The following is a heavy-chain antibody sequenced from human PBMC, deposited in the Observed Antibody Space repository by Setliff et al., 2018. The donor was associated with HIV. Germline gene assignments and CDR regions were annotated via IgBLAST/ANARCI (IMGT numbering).Heavy chain of an antibody. CDR2: IYSSRWS. CDR3: GRHSLYGPAATSALDY. CDR1: GGSISNSSSY. V-gene: IGHV4-39*01. Sequence: KPSETLSLTCTASGGSISNSSSYWGWIRQTPGKGLEWIGSIYSSRWSYYNPSLQSRLTLSIDRSRSQFSLNLRSVTAADTAVYYCGRHSLYGPAATSALDYWGQGALVTVSS. D-gene: IGHD2-2*01. J-gene: IGHJ4*02.